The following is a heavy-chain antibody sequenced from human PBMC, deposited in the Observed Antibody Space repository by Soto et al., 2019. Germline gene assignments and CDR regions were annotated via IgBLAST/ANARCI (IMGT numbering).Heavy chain of an antibody. J-gene: IGHJ4*02. Sequence: SETLSLTCTVSGGSISSSSYYWGWIRQPPGKGLEWIGSIYYSGSTYYNPSLKSRVTISVDTSKNQFSLKLSSVTAADTAVYYCARHPGYSSGWYPNYFDYWGQGTLVTVSS. V-gene: IGHV4-39*01. CDR2: IYYSGST. CDR3: ARHPGYSSGWYPNYFDY. CDR1: GGSISSSSYY. D-gene: IGHD6-19*01.